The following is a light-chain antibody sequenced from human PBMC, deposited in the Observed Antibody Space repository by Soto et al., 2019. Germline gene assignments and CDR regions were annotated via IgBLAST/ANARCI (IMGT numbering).Light chain of an antibody. Sequence: QSVLTQPASVSGSPGQSITISCTGTITDIGAYNYVSWYQQHPGKAPKLLIYGVSSRPSGVSNRFSGSKSGNAAYLTISGLQADDEAEYYCSSYTSSMSGYVFGTGTKVNVL. CDR2: GVS. V-gene: IGLV2-14*01. CDR3: SSYTSSMSGYV. CDR1: ITDIGAYNY. J-gene: IGLJ1*01.